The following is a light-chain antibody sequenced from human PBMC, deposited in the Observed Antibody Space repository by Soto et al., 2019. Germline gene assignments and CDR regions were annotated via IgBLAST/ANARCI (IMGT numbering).Light chain of an antibody. CDR1: QSVSNSY. CDR2: GAS. Sequence: EIVLTQSPGTLSLSPGERATLSCRASQSVSNSYLAWYQQKPGQAPRLLIYGASSRATDIPDRFSGSGSGTDFTLTISSLEPEDFAVYYCQQYGSSPFTFGPGTKVEIK. V-gene: IGKV3-20*01. J-gene: IGKJ3*01. CDR3: QQYGSSPFT.